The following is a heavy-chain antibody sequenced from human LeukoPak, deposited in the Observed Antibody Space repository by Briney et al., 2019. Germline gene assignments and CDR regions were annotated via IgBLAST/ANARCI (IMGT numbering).Heavy chain of an antibody. Sequence: GGSLRLSCAASGFTFTTYWMNWVRQAPGKGLEWVSSISSSSSDIYYADLVKGRFTISRDNAKNSLFLQMNSLRAEDTAVYYCARDRLTSGYFDYWGQGTLVTVSS. CDR2: ISSSSSDI. D-gene: IGHD6-25*01. CDR3: ARDRLTSGYFDY. CDR1: GFTFTTYW. V-gene: IGHV3-21*03. J-gene: IGHJ4*02.